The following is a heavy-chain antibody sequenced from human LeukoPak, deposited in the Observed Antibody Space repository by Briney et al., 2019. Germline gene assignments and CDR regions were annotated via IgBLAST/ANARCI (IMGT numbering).Heavy chain of an antibody. CDR3: ARALSSWYFTDY. D-gene: IGHD6-13*01. J-gene: IGHJ4*02. V-gene: IGHV3-9*01. CDR2: ISWNSGSI. Sequence: GRSLRLSCAASGFTFDDYAIHWVRQAPGKGLEWVSGISWNSGSIGYADSVKGRFTISRDNAKNSLYLRMNSLRAEDTAVYYCARALSSWYFTDYWGQGTLVTVSS. CDR1: GFTFDDYA.